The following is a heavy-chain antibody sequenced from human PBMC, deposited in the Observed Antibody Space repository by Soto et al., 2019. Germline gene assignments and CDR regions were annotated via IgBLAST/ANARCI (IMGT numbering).Heavy chain of an antibody. D-gene: IGHD3-9*01. CDR3: ARSITFDWLFFDN. CDR1: GGSISRSNW. Sequence: TLSLTCAVSGGSISRSNWWSWVRQPPGKGLEWIGEIYHSGSTNYHPSLKSRVTISVDKSKNQFSLKLTSLTAADTAVYYCARSITFDWLFFDNWGQGTLVTVSS. J-gene: IGHJ4*02. CDR2: IYHSGST. V-gene: IGHV4-4*02.